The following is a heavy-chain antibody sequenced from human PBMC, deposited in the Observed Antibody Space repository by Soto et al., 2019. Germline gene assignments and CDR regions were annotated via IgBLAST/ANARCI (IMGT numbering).Heavy chain of an antibody. CDR2: IYYSGST. Sequence: QVQLQESGPGLVKPSETLSLTCTVSGGSISSYYWSWIRQPPGKGLEWIGYIYYSGSTNYNPSLKSRVTXXVXTFXTQFSLKLNSMTAADTAVYYCARHNYGSGSTYFDYWGQGTLVTVSS. CDR1: GGSISSYY. V-gene: IGHV4-59*08. J-gene: IGHJ4*02. D-gene: IGHD3-10*01. CDR3: ARHNYGSGSTYFDY.